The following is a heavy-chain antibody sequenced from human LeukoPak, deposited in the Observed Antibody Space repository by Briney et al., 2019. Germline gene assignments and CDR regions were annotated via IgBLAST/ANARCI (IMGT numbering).Heavy chain of an antibody. J-gene: IGHJ5*02. CDR1: GGSISSGGYY. V-gene: IGHV4-31*03. CDR2: IYYSGST. CDR3: ARENVVVPAAPRGVTWFDP. D-gene: IGHD2-2*01. Sequence: PSETLSLTCTVSGGSISSGGYYGSWIRQHPGKGLEWIGCIYYSGSTYYNPSLKSRVTISVDTSKNQFSLKLSSVTAADTAVYYCARENVVVPAAPRGVTWFDPWGQGTLVTVSS.